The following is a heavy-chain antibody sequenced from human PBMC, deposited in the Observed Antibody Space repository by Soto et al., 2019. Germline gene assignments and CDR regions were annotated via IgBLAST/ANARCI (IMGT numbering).Heavy chain of an antibody. CDR1: GFTFSSYW. D-gene: IGHD4-4*01. CDR3: ARGQPNYSAFDS. CDR2: VSSDGSST. Sequence: EVQLAESGGGLVQPGESLRLSCAASGFTFSSYWMHWIRQAPGKGLVWVSRVSSDGSSTVYANSVKGRLTISRDNAKNTLYLQMNSLRDEDTAMYYCARGQPNYSAFDSWGQGTLVTVSS. J-gene: IGHJ4*02. V-gene: IGHV3-74*01.